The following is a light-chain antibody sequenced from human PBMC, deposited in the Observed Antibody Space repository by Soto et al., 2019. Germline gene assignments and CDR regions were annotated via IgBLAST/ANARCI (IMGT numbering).Light chain of an antibody. Sequence: EIVMTQSPATLSVSPGERATLSCRASQSVSSNLAWYQQKPGQAPRLLIYRVSTRATGIPARFSGSGSGTDFTLTISCLQSEDFATYYCQQYYSYPRTFGQGTKVDNK. CDR1: QSVSSN. V-gene: IGKV3-15*01. CDR3: QQYYSYPRT. J-gene: IGKJ1*01. CDR2: RVS.